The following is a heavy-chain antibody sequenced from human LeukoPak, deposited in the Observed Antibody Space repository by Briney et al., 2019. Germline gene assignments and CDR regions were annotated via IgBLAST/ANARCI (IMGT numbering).Heavy chain of an antibody. D-gene: IGHD3-22*01. V-gene: IGHV3-48*03. J-gene: IGHJ4*02. CDR2: ISSSGSTI. CDR1: GFTFSSYE. CDR3: ARDDRWGITMIVSVDYFDY. Sequence: GGSLRLSCAASGFTFSSYEMNWVRQAPGKGLEWVSYISSSGSTIYYADSVKGRFTISRDNAKNSLYLQMNSLRAEDTAVYYCARDDRWGITMIVSVDYFDYWGQGTLVTVSS.